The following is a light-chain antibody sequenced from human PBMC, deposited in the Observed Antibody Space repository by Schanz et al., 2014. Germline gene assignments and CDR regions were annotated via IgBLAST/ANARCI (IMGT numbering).Light chain of an antibody. CDR2: DAS. V-gene: IGKV1-5*01. Sequence: DIQMTQSPSTLSASVGDRVTITCRASQSISSWLAWYQQKPGKAPKLLIYDASSLQSGVPSRFSGSGSGTEFTLTINSLQPDDFATYYCQQYNTYSPWTFGQGIKVEIK. CDR3: QQYNTYSPWT. CDR1: QSISSW. J-gene: IGKJ1*01.